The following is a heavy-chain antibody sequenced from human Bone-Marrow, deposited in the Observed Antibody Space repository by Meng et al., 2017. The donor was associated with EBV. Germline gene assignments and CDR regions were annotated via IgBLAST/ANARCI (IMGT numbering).Heavy chain of an antibody. V-gene: IGHV3-21*01. CDR1: GFTFSSYS. J-gene: IGHJ5*02. CDR3: AKDLSGRFDP. D-gene: IGHD1-14*01. CDR2: ISSSSSYI. Sequence: RLELGGGLVKHGGSLVLSCAASGFTFSSYSMNWVRQAPGKGLEWVSSISSSSSYIYYADSVKGRFTISRDNAKNSLYLQMNSLRAEDTAVYYCAKDLSGRFDPWGQGTLVTVSS.